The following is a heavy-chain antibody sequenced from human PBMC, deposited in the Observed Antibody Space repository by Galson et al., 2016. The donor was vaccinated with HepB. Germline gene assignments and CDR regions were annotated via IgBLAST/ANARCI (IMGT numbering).Heavy chain of an antibody. Sequence: SLRLSCAASGITFSSCEMIWVRRSPGKGLEWVTLISVHSLGTYYADSVRGRFTISRDNSKSTAYLQMNSLRAEDTAIYYCVSRFYGRNFDYWGQGIMVTVSS. CDR2: ISVHSLGT. CDR3: VSRFYGRNFDY. J-gene: IGHJ4*02. V-gene: IGHV3-23*01. CDR1: GITFSSCE. D-gene: IGHD2/OR15-2a*01.